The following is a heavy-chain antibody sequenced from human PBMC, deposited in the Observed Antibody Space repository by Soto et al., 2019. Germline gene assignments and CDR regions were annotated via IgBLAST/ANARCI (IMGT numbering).Heavy chain of an antibody. CDR2: ISGSGGST. V-gene: IGHV3-23*01. J-gene: IGHJ6*02. Sequence: PGGSLRLSCAASGFTFSSYAMSWVRQAPGKGLEWVSAISGSGGSTYYADSVKGRFTISRDNSKNTLYLQMNSLRAEDTAVYYCAKDRTLWFGELLSGYYYGMDVWGQGTTVTVSS. D-gene: IGHD3-10*01. CDR3: AKDRTLWFGELLSGYYYGMDV. CDR1: GFTFSSYA.